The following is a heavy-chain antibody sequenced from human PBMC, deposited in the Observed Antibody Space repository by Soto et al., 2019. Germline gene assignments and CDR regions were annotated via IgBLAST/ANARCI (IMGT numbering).Heavy chain of an antibody. Sequence: ASVKVSCKASGGTFSSYAISWVRQAPGQGLEWMGWISAYNGNTNYAQKLQGRVTMTTDTSTSTAYMELRSLRSDDTAVYYCARESYYDFWSGYAGYYMDVWGKGTTVTVSS. J-gene: IGHJ6*03. CDR2: ISAYNGNT. CDR3: ARESYYDFWSGYAGYYMDV. D-gene: IGHD3-3*01. V-gene: IGHV1-18*01. CDR1: GGTFSSYA.